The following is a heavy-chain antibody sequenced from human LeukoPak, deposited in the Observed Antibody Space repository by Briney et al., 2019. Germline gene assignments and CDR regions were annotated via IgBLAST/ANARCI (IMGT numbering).Heavy chain of an antibody. V-gene: IGHV3-33*08. CDR2: IWYDGSKK. J-gene: IGHJ4*02. CDR3: ARDYYSSADY. Sequence: GGSLRLSCAASGFTFTSYSMNWVRQAPGKGLEWVAVIWYDGSKKYYSDSVKGRFTIARDNSKNTVDLQLNSLRAEDTAVYYCARDYYSSADYWGQGTLVTVSS. CDR1: GFTFTSYS. D-gene: IGHD6-19*01.